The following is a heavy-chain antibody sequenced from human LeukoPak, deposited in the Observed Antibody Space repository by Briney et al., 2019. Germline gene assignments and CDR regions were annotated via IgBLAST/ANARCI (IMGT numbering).Heavy chain of an antibody. V-gene: IGHV3-21*01. D-gene: IGHD4-17*01. J-gene: IGHJ4*02. CDR2: ISSSATYI. Sequence: PGRSLRLSCAASGFTFSNYAMHWVRQAPGKGLEWVASISSSATYIYYADSVRGRFTISRDDAKKSVFLHMNSLRAEDTAVYFCATWDDYGDFVAFEYWGQGTLVTVSS. CDR1: GFTFSNYA. CDR3: ATWDDYGDFVAFEY.